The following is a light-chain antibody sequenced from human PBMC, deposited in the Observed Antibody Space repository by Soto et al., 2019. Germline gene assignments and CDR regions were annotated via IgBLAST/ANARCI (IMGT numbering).Light chain of an antibody. CDR3: HQYGSSTAT. CDR1: QIFTSNS. V-gene: IGKV3-20*01. CDR2: GET. Sequence: EIVLTHSPGTLPLSPGARATLSCRASQIFTSNSVAWYQQRRGQAPRLLIYGETSRATGIPDRFSGSGSGTGFTLTISRLEPEDFAVYYCHQYGSSTATCDQGTKVDIK. J-gene: IGKJ1*01.